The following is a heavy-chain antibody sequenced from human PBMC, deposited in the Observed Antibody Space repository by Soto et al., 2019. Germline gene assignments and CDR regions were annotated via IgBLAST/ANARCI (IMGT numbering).Heavy chain of an antibody. V-gene: IGHV3-33*01. D-gene: IGHD6-13*01. CDR1: GFTFSSYG. CDR3: ARGNSWRWLPPEVPELIDY. CDR2: IWYDGSNK. J-gene: IGHJ4*02. Sequence: EGSLRLSCAASGFTFSSYGMHWVRQAPGKGLEWVAVIWYDGSNKYYADSVKGRFTISRDNSKNTLYLQMNSLRAEDTAVYYCARGNSWRWLPPEVPELIDYWGQGTLVTVSS.